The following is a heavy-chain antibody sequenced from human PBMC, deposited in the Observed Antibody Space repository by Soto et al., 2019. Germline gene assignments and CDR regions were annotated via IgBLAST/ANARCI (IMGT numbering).Heavy chain of an antibody. J-gene: IGHJ5*02. CDR1: GGSISSGGYS. V-gene: IGHV4-30-2*01. D-gene: IGHD2-15*01. Sequence: SETLSLTCAVSGGSISSGGYSWSWIRQPPGKGLEWIGYIYHSESTYYNPSLKSRVTISVDRSKNQFSLKLSSVTAADTAVYYCARALGYCSGGSCYYSPKNWFDPWGQRTLVTVSS. CDR3: ARALGYCSGGSCYYSPKNWFDP. CDR2: IYHSEST.